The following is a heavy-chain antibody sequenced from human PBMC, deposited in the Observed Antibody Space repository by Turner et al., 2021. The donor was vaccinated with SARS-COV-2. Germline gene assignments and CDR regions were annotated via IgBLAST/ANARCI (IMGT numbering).Heavy chain of an antibody. CDR3: ARVFYCSGGSCSIHKRFDP. J-gene: IGHJ5*02. CDR1: GGSVSSGSYY. CDR2: LYYSGST. D-gene: IGHD2-15*01. V-gene: IGHV4-61*01. Sequence: QVQLQESGPGLVRPSETLSLTCTVSGGSVSSGSYYWSWIRQPPGKGLEWIGYLYYSGSTNYNPSLKSRVTISVDTSKNQFSLKLSSVTAADTAVYYCARVFYCSGGSCSIHKRFDPWGQGTLVTVSS.